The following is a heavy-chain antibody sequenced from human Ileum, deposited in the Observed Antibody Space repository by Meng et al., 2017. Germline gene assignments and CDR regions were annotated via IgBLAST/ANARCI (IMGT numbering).Heavy chain of an antibody. CDR2: LYTSGIT. Sequence: QVQRQESGPGLVKPSETLSLTCTVSGGSISGYFWSWIRQPAGKGLEWIGRLYTSGITNYNPSLKSRVTMSVDTSKSQFSLHLNSVTPEDTAVYYCVRDLSSSPSLTFDYWGHGTLVTVSS. CDR3: VRDLSSSPSLTFDY. CDR1: GGSISGYF. J-gene: IGHJ4*01. D-gene: IGHD6-13*01. V-gene: IGHV4-4*07.